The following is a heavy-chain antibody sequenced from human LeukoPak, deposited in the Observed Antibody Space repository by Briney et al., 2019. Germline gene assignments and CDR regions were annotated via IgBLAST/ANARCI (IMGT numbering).Heavy chain of an antibody. CDR2: ISLAGQT. J-gene: IGHJ4*02. D-gene: IGHD1-26*01. CDR3: SRESGPFSPLGY. V-gene: IGHV4/OR15-8*02. Sequence: SETLSLTCGVSGGSISGTNWWSWVRQPPGQGLEWIGEISLAGQTNYNPSLNGRVTMSLDKSSNQLSLHLTSVTAADTATYFCSRESGPFSPLGYWGQGTLVIVSS. CDR1: GGSISGTNW.